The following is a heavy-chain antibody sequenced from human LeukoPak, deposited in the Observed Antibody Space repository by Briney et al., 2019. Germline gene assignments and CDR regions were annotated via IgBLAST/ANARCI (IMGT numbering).Heavy chain of an antibody. CDR1: GGTFSSYA. J-gene: IGHJ4*02. CDR3: ARERSTDAPFDY. D-gene: IGHD5/OR15-5a*01. Sequence: SVKVSCKASGGTFSSYAISWARQAPGQGLEWMGGIIPIFGTANYAQKFQGRVTITADESTGTAYMELSSLRSEDTAVYYCARERSTDAPFDYWGQGILVTVSS. CDR2: IIPIFGTA. V-gene: IGHV1-69*13.